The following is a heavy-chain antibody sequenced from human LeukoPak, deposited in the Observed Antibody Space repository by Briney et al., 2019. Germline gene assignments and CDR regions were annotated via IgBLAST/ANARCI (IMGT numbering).Heavy chain of an antibody. J-gene: IGHJ4*02. CDR1: GFTFSSYG. Sequence: GGSLRLSCAASGFTFSSYGMHWVRQAPGKGLEWVAVISYDGSNKYYADSVKGRFTISRDNSKNTLYLQMNSLRAEDTAVYYCANLLRWEPYWGQGALVTVSS. V-gene: IGHV3-30*18. D-gene: IGHD4-23*01. CDR3: ANLLRWEPY. CDR2: ISYDGSNK.